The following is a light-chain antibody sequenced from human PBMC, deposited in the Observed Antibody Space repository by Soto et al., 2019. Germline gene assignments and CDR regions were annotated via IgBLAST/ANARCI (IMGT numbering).Light chain of an antibody. J-gene: IGKJ2*01. CDR1: QSVTSYY. Sequence: EIVLTQSPGTLSLSPGERATLSCRASQSVTSYYLAWYQQKPGQAPRLLIYGASRRATDIPDRFSGSGSGTDFTLTISSLEPEDFAVYYCQLDGSSSYTVGQGTKLEIK. CDR3: QLDGSSSYT. CDR2: GAS. V-gene: IGKV3-20*01.